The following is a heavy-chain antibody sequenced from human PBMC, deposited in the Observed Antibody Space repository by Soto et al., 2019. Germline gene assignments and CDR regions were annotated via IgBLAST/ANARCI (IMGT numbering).Heavy chain of an antibody. CDR3: AGDPDSHYNDSHASSYP. CDR1: GGTFSTYT. CDR2: IIPIIGII. J-gene: IGHJ5*02. D-gene: IGHD3-22*01. V-gene: IGHV1-69*04. Sequence: SVKVSCKASGGTFSTYTITWVRQAPGQGLEWMGRIIPIIGIINYAQKFQGRVTITADKFTGTAYMELTRLRSDDTAVYYCAGDPDSHYNDSHASSYPWGQGTLVTVCS.